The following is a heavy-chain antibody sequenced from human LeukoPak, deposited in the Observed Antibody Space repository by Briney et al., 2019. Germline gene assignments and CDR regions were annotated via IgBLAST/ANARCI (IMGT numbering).Heavy chain of an antibody. CDR2: IIPIFGTA. V-gene: IGHV1-69*05. D-gene: IGHD2-2*02. CDR3: VRALRYCSSTSCYNLGY. Sequence: ASVKVSCKASGGTFSSYAISWVRQAPGQGLEWMGGIIPIFGTANYAQKFQGRVTITTDESTSTAYMELSSLRSEDTAVYYCVRALRYCSSTSCYNLGYWGQGTLVTVSS. CDR1: GGTFSSYA. J-gene: IGHJ4*02.